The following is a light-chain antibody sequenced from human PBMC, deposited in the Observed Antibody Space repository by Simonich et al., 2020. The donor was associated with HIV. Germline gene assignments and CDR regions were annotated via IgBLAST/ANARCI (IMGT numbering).Light chain of an antibody. V-gene: IGKV4-1*01. CDR3: QQYYSPPLT. CDR1: QSVFYISNNKNS. CDR2: WAS. J-gene: IGKJ4*01. Sequence: IVMTQSPDSLAVSLGERATIHCKSSQSVFYISNNKNSLAWYQQKPGQPPKLLIYWASTRESGVPDRCSGSGSGTDFTLTISSLQAEDVAVYYCQQYYSPPLTFGGGTKVDVK.